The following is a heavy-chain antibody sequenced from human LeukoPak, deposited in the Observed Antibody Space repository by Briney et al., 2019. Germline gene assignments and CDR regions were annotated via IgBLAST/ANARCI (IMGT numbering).Heavy chain of an antibody. V-gene: IGHV1-2*02. J-gene: IGHJ4*02. Sequence: ASVKVSCKASGYTFTGYYMHWVRQAPGQGLEWMAWINPNSGGTNYAQKFQGRVTMTRDTSISTAYMELSRLRSDDTAVYYCARATGYYYDSSGYFGYWGQGTPVTVSS. CDR3: ARATGYYYDSSGYFGY. CDR2: INPNSGGT. D-gene: IGHD3-22*01. CDR1: GYTFTGYY.